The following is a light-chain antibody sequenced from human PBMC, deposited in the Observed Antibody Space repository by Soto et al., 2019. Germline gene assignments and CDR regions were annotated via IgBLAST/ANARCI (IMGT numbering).Light chain of an antibody. CDR1: SSDVGGYNY. CDR3: SSYTSGTNVV. J-gene: IGLJ2*01. CDR2: DVN. Sequence: QSALTQPASVSGSPGQSITISCTGTSSDVGGYNYVSWYQQLPGKAPKLIISDVNSRPSGVSTRFSGSKSGNTASLTISGLQAEDEADYYFSSYTSGTNVVFGGGTKLTVL. V-gene: IGLV2-14*01.